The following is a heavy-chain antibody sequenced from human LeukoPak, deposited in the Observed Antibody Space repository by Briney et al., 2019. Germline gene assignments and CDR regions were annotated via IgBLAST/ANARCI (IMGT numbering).Heavy chain of an antibody. J-gene: IGHJ3*02. CDR1: GYTFTSYG. D-gene: IGHD3-22*01. CDR3: ARDTPAGAYDSSGLDAFDI. Sequence: ASVKVSCKASGYTFTSYGISWVRQAPGQGLEWMGWISAYNGNTNYAQKLQGRVTMTTDTSTSTAYMELRSLRSDDTAVYYCARDTPAGAYDSSGLDAFDIWGQGTMVTVSS. CDR2: ISAYNGNT. V-gene: IGHV1-18*01.